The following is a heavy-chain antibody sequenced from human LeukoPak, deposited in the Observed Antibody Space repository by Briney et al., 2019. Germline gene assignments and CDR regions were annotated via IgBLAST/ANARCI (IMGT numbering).Heavy chain of an antibody. CDR2: INSDGSST. V-gene: IGHV3-74*01. Sequence: QPGGSLRLSCTASGFTFGDYAMSWFRQAPGKGLVWVSRINSDGSSTSYADSVKGRFTISRDNAKNTLYLQMNSLRAEDTAVYYCASDINPYYYDSSGYYYVDYWGQGTLVTVSS. CDR3: ASDINPYYYDSSGYYYVDY. CDR1: GFTFGDYA. J-gene: IGHJ4*02. D-gene: IGHD3-22*01.